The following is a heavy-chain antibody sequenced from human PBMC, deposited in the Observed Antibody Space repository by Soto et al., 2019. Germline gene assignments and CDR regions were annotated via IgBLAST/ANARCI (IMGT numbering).Heavy chain of an antibody. V-gene: IGHV4-61*01. J-gene: IGHJ4*02. CDR1: GGSVTSTSYY. Sequence: SETLSLTCTVSGGSVTSTSYYWSWIRQPPGKGLEWFGHMHYSGSTNYNPSLKSRVTISVDTSKNQFSLKLSSVTAADTAVYYCARHSALYYYDSSGYSSRPRYYFDYWGEGTLVTVSS. CDR3: ARHSALYYYDSSGYSSRPRYYFDY. CDR2: MHYSGST. D-gene: IGHD3-22*01.